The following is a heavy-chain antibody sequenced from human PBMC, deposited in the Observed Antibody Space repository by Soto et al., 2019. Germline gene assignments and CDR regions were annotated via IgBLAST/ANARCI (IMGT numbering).Heavy chain of an antibody. CDR1: GFTFSSYS. V-gene: IGHV3-21*01. D-gene: IGHD2-2*01. Sequence: EVQLVESGGGLVKPGGSLRLSCAATGFTFSSYSMNWVRQAPGKGLEWVSSISSSSSYIYYADSVKGRFTISRDNAKNSLYLQMNTLRAEDTAVYYCARDYVVPAAMPFDYWGQGTVVTVSS. CDR2: ISSSSSYI. J-gene: IGHJ4*02. CDR3: ARDYVVPAAMPFDY.